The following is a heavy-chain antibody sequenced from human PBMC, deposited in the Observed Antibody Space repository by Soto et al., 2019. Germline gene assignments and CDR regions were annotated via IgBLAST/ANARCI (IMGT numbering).Heavy chain of an antibody. CDR1: GFTVSSNY. CDR3: VRAPGPMYYAMDA. D-gene: IGHD2-8*01. V-gene: IGHV3-53*01. Sequence: GGSLRLSCATSGFTVSSNYMSWVRQAPGKGLEWVSVIYSGGSTYYADSVKGRFTISRDNSKNTLYLQMNSLRAEDTAIYYCVRAPGPMYYAMDAWGQGTTVTAP. CDR2: IYSGGST. J-gene: IGHJ6*02.